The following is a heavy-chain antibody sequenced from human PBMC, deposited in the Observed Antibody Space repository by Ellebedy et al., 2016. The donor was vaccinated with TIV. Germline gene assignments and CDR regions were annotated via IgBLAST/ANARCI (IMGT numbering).Heavy chain of an antibody. Sequence: SVKVSXXASGGTFSSYAISWVRQAPGQGLEWMGGIIPIFGTANYAQKFQGRVTITADESTSTAYMELSSLRSEDTAVYYCATDPAPYGYYYGMDVWGQGTTVTVSS. D-gene: IGHD3-16*01. V-gene: IGHV1-69*13. J-gene: IGHJ6*02. CDR1: GGTFSSYA. CDR3: ATDPAPYGYYYGMDV. CDR2: IIPIFGTA.